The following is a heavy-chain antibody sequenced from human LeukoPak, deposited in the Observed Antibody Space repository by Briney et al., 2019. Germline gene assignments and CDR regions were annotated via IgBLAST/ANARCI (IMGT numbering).Heavy chain of an antibody. CDR1: GDSISTSNSY. D-gene: IGHD3-22*01. CDR3: ARDPDYYDPGY. Sequence: PSETLSLTCTVSGDSISTSNSYWGWIRQPPGKGLEWIGSIYYSGNTYYNASLKSRVTISIDTSKSQFSLNLSSVTAADTAVYFCARDPDYYDPGYWGQGTLVTVSS. J-gene: IGHJ4*02. V-gene: IGHV4-39*07. CDR2: IYYSGNT.